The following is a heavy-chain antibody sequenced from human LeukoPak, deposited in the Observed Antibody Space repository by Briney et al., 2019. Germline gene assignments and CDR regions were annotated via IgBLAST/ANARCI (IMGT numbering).Heavy chain of an antibody. CDR2: IRYDGSNK. D-gene: IGHD5-24*01. CDR3: AKSDGYNDLDAFDI. CDR1: GFTFSSYG. J-gene: IGHJ3*02. V-gene: IGHV3-30*02. Sequence: GGSLRLSCAASGFTFSSYGMHWVRQAPGKGLEWVAFIRYDGSNKYYADSVKGRFTISRGNSKNTLYLQMNSLRAEDTAVYYCAKSDGYNDLDAFDIWGQGTMVTVSS.